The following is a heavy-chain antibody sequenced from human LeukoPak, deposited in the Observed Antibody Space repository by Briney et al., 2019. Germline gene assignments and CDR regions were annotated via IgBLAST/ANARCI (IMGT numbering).Heavy chain of an antibody. J-gene: IGHJ4*02. Sequence: SETLSLTCTVSGYSISSGYYWGWIRQPPGKGLEWIGSIYYSGSTYYNPSLKSRVTISVDTSKNQFSLKLSSVTAADTAVYYCARVGIYYDSSGYPKNWGQGTLVTVSS. D-gene: IGHD3-22*01. V-gene: IGHV4-38-2*02. CDR3: ARVGIYYDSSGYPKN. CDR1: GYSISSGYY. CDR2: IYYSGST.